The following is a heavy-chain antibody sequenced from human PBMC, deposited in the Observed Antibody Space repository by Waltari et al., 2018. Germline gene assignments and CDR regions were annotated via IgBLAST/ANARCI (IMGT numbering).Heavy chain of an antibody. CDR3: ARDGAGDIDLDN. D-gene: IGHD6-13*01. CDR1: GFTFNTYW. J-gene: IGHJ4*02. Sequence: EVQLVESGGGLIQPGGSLRLSCAAPGFTFNTYWMHWVRQVPGKGLVWVSRINGDGSGTMYADSVKGRFTISRDNAKNTFYLQMNSLRVEDTAVYYCARDGAGDIDLDNWGQGTLVTVSS. V-gene: IGHV3-74*03. CDR2: INGDGSGT.